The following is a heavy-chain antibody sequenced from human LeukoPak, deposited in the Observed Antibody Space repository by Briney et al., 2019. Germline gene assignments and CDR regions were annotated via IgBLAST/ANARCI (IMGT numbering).Heavy chain of an antibody. CDR1: GGSFSGYY. Sequence: SETLSLTCAVYGGSFSGYYWSWIRQPPGKGPEWIGEINHSGSTNYNPSLKSRVTISLDTSKNQFSLKLSSVTAADTAVYYCARPAQYYYESSGYDYFEYWGQGTLVTVSS. CDR2: INHSGST. D-gene: IGHD3-22*01. J-gene: IGHJ4*02. CDR3: ARPAQYYYESSGYDYFEY. V-gene: IGHV4-34*01.